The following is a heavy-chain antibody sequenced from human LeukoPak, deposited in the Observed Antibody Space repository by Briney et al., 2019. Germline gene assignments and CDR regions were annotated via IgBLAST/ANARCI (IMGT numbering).Heavy chain of an antibody. J-gene: IGHJ4*02. CDR3: ARQTGSGLFILP. D-gene: IGHD3/OR15-3a*01. CDR1: GVSISSSYSY. Sequence: SQTLSLTCTVSGVSISSSYSYWGWIRQPPGMGLEWIGSIYYTGNTYYNASLKSQVSISIDTSKNQFSLKLTSVTAADTAVYYCARQTGSGLFILPGGQGTLVTVSS. V-gene: IGHV4-39*01. CDR2: IYYTGNT.